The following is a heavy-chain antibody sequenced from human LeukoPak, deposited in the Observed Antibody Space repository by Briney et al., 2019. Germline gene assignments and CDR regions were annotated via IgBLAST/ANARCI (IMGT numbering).Heavy chain of an antibody. D-gene: IGHD3-22*01. Sequence: PSQTPSLTCAVSGGSISSGGYSWSWIRQPPGKGLEWIGYIYHSGSTYYNPSLKSRVTISVDRSKNQFSLKLSSVTAADTAVYYCASHYYYDSSGYVEPYFDYWGQGTLVTVSS. CDR3: ASHYYYDSSGYVEPYFDY. V-gene: IGHV4-30-2*01. J-gene: IGHJ4*02. CDR2: IYHSGST. CDR1: GGSISSGGYS.